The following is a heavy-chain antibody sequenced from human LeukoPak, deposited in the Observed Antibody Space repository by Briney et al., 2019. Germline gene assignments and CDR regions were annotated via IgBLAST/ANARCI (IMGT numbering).Heavy chain of an antibody. J-gene: IGHJ4*02. Sequence: GGSLRLSCAASGFTFSSYAMSRVRQAPGEGLEWVSAISGSGGSTYYADSVKGRFTISRDNSKNTLYLQMNSLRAEDTAVYYCAKDRAVVPAATLDYWGQGTLVTVSS. D-gene: IGHD2-2*01. CDR3: AKDRAVVPAATLDY. V-gene: IGHV3-23*01. CDR1: GFTFSSYA. CDR2: ISGSGGST.